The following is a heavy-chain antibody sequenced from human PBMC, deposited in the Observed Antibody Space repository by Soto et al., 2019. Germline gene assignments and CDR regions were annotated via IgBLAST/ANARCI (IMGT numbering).Heavy chain of an antibody. Sequence: NPSETLSLTCTVSGGSISSSSYYWGWIRQPPGKGLEWIGIIYYSGSTYYNPSLKSRVTISVDTSKNQFSLKLSSVTAADTAVYYCASFSSGWYAFDYWGQGTLVTVSS. D-gene: IGHD6-19*01. CDR1: GGSISSSSYY. CDR3: ASFSSGWYAFDY. V-gene: IGHV4-39*01. CDR2: IYYSGST. J-gene: IGHJ4*02.